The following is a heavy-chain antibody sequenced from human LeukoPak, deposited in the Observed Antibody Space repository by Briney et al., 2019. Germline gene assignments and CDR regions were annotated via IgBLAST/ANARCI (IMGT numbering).Heavy chain of an antibody. Sequence: ASVKVSCKASGYTFTGYYMHWVRQAPGQGLEWMGWINPNSGGTNYAQKFQGRVTMTRDTSISTAYMELSRLRSDDTAVYYCARATYYYDSSGYSSWGQGTLVSVSS. J-gene: IGHJ4*02. CDR1: GYTFTGYY. V-gene: IGHV1-2*02. CDR2: INPNSGGT. CDR3: ARATYYYDSSGYSS. D-gene: IGHD3-22*01.